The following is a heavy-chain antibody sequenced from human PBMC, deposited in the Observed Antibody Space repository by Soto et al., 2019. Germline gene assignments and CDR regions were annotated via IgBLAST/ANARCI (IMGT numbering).Heavy chain of an antibody. CDR2: IYTSGST. CDR1: GGSISSYY. J-gene: IGHJ6*02. D-gene: IGHD4-4*01. CDR3: ARDRIVGKDYSIFAEFHGMDV. V-gene: IGHV4-4*07. Sequence: QVQLQASGPGLVKPSETLSLTCTVSGGSISSYYWSWIRQPAGKGLEWIGRIYTSGSTNYNPSLKSRVTMSVDTSKKQFSLKLSSVTAADTAVYYCARDRIVGKDYSIFAEFHGMDVWGQGTTVTVSS.